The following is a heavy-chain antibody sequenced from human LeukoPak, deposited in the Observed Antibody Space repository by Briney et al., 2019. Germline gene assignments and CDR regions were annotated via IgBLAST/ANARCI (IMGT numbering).Heavy chain of an antibody. Sequence: SETLSLTCAVSGGSISSSNWWSWVRQPPGKGLEWIGEIYHSGSTNYNPSLKSRVTISVDKSKNQFSLKLSSVTAADTAVYYRARRKFAMVRGAPAWYFDLWGRGTLVTVSS. D-gene: IGHD3-10*01. J-gene: IGHJ2*01. CDR2: IYHSGST. V-gene: IGHV4-4*02. CDR1: GGSISSSNW. CDR3: ARRKFAMVRGAPAWYFDL.